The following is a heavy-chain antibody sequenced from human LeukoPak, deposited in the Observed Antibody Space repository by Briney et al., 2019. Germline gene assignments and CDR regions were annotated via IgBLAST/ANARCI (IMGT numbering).Heavy chain of an antibody. D-gene: IGHD5-12*01. V-gene: IGHV1-69*05. Sequence: GASVKVSCKASGYTFTSYGISWVRQAPGQGLEWMGRIIPIFGTANYAQKFQGRVTITTDESTSTAYMELSSLRSEDTAVYYCARDRGFYMVDYWGQGTLVTVSS. CDR2: IIPIFGTA. CDR3: ARDRGFYMVDY. J-gene: IGHJ4*02. CDR1: GYTFTSYG.